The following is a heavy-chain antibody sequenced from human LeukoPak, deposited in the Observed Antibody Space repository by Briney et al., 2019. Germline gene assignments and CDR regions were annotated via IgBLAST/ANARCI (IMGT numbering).Heavy chain of an antibody. CDR1: GYRFTSIG. CDR2: IYPGDSNT. Sequence: GESLKISCKGSGYRFTSIGIGWVRQKPGKGLEWMGIIYPGDSNTRYSPSFQGQVTISADKSISTAYPQWSSLKASDTAMYYCARLFPPIAPPDVWGQGTTVTVSS. J-gene: IGHJ6*02. D-gene: IGHD3-10*02. CDR3: ARLFPPIAPPDV. V-gene: IGHV5-51*01.